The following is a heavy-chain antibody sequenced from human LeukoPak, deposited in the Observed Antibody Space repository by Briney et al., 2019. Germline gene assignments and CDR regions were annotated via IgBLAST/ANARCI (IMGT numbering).Heavy chain of an antibody. D-gene: IGHD3-16*01. J-gene: IGHJ5*02. CDR3: ARDWGSSGWYNWFDP. CDR2: ISHDGGAK. Sequence: GGSLRLSCGVSGFSIGNHGMHWIRQAPDKGLEWVAMISHDGGAKYYGDSVKGRLTISRDNSDNTLYLQMNSLRVEDTAVYYCARDWGSSGWYNWFDPWGQGILVTVSS. CDR1: GFSIGNHG. V-gene: IGHV3-30*03.